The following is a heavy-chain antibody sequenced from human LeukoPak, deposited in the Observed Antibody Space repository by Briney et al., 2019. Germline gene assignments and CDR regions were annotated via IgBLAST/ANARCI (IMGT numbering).Heavy chain of an antibody. D-gene: IGHD6-13*01. Sequence: ASVKVSCKASGYTFTSYYMHWVRQAPGQGLEWMGITNPSGGSTSYAQKFQGRVTMTRDTSTSTVYMELSSLRSEDTAVYYCARGSYPGIAAAGNFDYWGQGTLVTVSS. CDR1: GYTFTSYY. J-gene: IGHJ4*02. V-gene: IGHV1-46*03. CDR2: TNPSGGST. CDR3: ARGSYPGIAAAGNFDY.